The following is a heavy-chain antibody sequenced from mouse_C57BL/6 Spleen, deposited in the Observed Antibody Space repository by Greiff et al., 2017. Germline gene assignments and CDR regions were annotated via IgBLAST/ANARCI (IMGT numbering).Heavy chain of an antibody. CDR1: GYTFTSYW. J-gene: IGHJ1*03. CDR3: ARGVYYGNYEGYFDV. V-gene: IGHV1-64*01. Sequence: VQLQQPGAELVKPGASVKLSCTASGYTFTSYWMHWVKQRPGQGLEWIGMIHPNSGSTNYNEKFKSKATLTVDKSSSTAYMQLSSLTSEDSAVYYGARGVYYGNYEGYFDVWGTGTTVTVSS. D-gene: IGHD2-1*01. CDR2: IHPNSGST.